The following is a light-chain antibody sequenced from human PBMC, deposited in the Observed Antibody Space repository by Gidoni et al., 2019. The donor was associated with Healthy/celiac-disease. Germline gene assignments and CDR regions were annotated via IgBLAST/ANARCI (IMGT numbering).Light chain of an antibody. CDR3: QQRSNWPSFT. CDR1: QSVSSY. Sequence: EIVLTQSPASMSLSPGERATLSCRARQSVSSYFAWYQQKPGQAPRLLIYDASNRATGIPARSSVSGSGTDFTLTISSLEPEDFAFYYCQQRSNWPSFTFGPGTRLEIK. J-gene: IGKJ5*01. CDR2: DAS. V-gene: IGKV3-11*01.